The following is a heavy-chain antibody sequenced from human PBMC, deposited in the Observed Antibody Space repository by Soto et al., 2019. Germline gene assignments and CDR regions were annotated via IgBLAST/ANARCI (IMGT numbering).Heavy chain of an antibody. V-gene: IGHV4-38-2*02. D-gene: IGHD6-13*01. CDR3: ARDGYSSSWYVLGSDY. CDR2: IYHSGST. CDR1: GYSISSGYY. J-gene: IGHJ4*02. Sequence: SETLSLTCAVSGYSISSGYYWGWIRQPPGKGLEWIGSIYHSGSTYYNPSLKSRVTISVDTSKNQFSLKLSSVTAADTAVYYCARDGYSSSWYVLGSDYWGQGTLVTAPQ.